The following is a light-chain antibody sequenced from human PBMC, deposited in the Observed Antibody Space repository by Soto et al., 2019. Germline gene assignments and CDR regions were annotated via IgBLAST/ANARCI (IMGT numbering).Light chain of an antibody. CDR1: QSVSSSY. J-gene: IGKJ1*01. CDR3: QQYGSSRT. CDR2: GAS. V-gene: IGKV3-20*01. Sequence: EIGLTQSPGTLSLSPGERATLSCRASQSVSSSYLAWYQQKPGQAPRLLIYGASSRAPGIPDRFGGSGSGTDFTLTISRLEPEDFAVYYCQQYGSSRTFGQGTKV.